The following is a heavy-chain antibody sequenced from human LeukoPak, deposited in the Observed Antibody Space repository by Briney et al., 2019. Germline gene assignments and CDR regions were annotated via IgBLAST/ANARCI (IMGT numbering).Heavy chain of an antibody. D-gene: IGHD3-10*01. J-gene: IGHJ3*02. CDR3: ARAVLLWFGESYDAFDI. CDR1: GGSISSYY. V-gene: IGHV4-4*07. CDR2: IYTSGST. Sequence: KPSETLSLTCTGSGGSISSYYWSWIRQPAGKGLEWIGRIYTSGSTNYNPSLKSRVTMSVDTSKNQFSLKLSSVTAADTAVYYCARAVLLWFGESYDAFDIWGQGTMVTVSS.